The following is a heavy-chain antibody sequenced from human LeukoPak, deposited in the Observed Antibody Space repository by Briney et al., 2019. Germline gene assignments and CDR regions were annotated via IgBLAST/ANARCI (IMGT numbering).Heavy chain of an antibody. CDR1: GFTFSSYA. V-gene: IGHV3-30-3*01. Sequence: GGSLRLSCSASGFTFSSYAMHWVRQAPGKGLEWVAVISYDGSNKYYADSVKGRFTISRDNSKNTLYLQMNSLRAEDTAVYYCARDSPFSWGQGTLVTVSS. CDR3: ARDSPFS. J-gene: IGHJ4*02. CDR2: ISYDGSNK.